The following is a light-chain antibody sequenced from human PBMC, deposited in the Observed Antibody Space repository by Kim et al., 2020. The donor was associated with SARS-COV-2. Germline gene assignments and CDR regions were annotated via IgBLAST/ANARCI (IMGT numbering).Light chain of an antibody. J-gene: IGKJ2*01. V-gene: IGKV1-5*03. CDR3: RQYKAYPFT. Sequence: ASLTDRVTIACPACQSVSPWLPGSQQRQGKAPKILIYRASSLQSEVPSVFIGSGSGKEFTRTIITLQPNDFATYYCRQYKAYPFTFGQGAQVEIK. CDR1: QSVSPW. CDR2: RAS.